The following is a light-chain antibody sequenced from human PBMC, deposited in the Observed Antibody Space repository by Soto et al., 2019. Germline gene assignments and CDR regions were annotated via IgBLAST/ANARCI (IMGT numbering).Light chain of an antibody. V-gene: IGKV3-15*01. Sequence: EIVMTQSPATLSVSPGEGATLSCRASQSVSRNLAWYQQKAGQAPRLLIYGASTRAAGITPRFSGSGSGTDFALTISSLQSEDFAVYYCQHYNNLPLTFGGGTMVEIK. J-gene: IGKJ4*01. CDR3: QHYNNLPLT. CDR2: GAS. CDR1: QSVSRN.